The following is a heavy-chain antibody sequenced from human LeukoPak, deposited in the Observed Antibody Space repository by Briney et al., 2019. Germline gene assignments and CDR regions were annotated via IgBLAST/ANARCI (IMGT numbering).Heavy chain of an antibody. J-gene: IGHJ3*02. Sequence: ASVKVSCKGSGYTFTGYYIHWVRQAPGQGLEWMGWINPNNGGDTNFAQKFRGRVTLTTDTSTSTAYMGLTRLTSGDTAVYYCARRMIWFGNSFDIWGQGTLVSVFS. CDR2: INPNNGGDT. V-gene: IGHV1-2*02. CDR3: ARRMIWFGNSFDI. D-gene: IGHD3-10*01. CDR1: GYTFTGYY.